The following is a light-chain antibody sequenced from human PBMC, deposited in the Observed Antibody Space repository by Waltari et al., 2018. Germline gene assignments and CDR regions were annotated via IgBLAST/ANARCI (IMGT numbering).Light chain of an antibody. V-gene: IGKV1-39*01. Sequence: DIQMTQSPSSLSASVGDRVTITCRASQSISSYLNWYQQKPGKAPKLLMYAASSLQSGVPSRFSGSESGTDFTLTISSLQPEEFATYYCQQSYSTTRLTFGGGTKVEIK. CDR3: QQSYSTTRLT. CDR2: AAS. J-gene: IGKJ4*01. CDR1: QSISSY.